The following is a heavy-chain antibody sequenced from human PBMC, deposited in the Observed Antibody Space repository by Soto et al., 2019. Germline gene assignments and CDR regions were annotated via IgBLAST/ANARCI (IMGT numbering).Heavy chain of an antibody. CDR1: GFTFGDYA. CDR2: ISWNTDNI. V-gene: IGHV3-9*01. CDR3: AKGRNIVEVVTPFDG. Sequence: EVQLVESGGGLVQPGRSLRLSCVASGFTFGDYAMHWVRQAPGKGLEWVAGISWNTDNIGYADSVKGRFTISRDNAGHALYLQMNSLRHEATAVYYCAKGRNIVEVVTPFDGWGQGELVTVSS. D-gene: IGHD2-21*02. J-gene: IGHJ4*02.